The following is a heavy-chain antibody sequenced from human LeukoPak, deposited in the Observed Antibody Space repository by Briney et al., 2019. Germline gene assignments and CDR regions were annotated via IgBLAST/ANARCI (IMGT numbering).Heavy chain of an antibody. D-gene: IGHD3-22*01. J-gene: IGHJ4*02. CDR1: GFTVSSSY. Sequence: GGSLRLSCAASGFTVSSSYMNWVRQAPGKGLEWVSLIYSGGGTYYADSVKGRFTISRDNSKNTLYLQMNSLRAEDTAVYYCARSYYDSSAYYYFDYWGQGTLVTVSS. CDR2: IYSGGGT. V-gene: IGHV3-66*01. CDR3: ARSYYDSSAYYYFDY.